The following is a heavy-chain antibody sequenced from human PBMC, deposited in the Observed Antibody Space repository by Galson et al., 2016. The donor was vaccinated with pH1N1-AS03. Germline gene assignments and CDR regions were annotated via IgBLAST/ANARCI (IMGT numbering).Heavy chain of an antibody. D-gene: IGHD3-10*01. Sequence: SETLSLTCTVSGVSITTYYWSRIRHPAGKGLEWVGRIYASGNTNYNPSLKSRVTMSVDTSKNQFSLTLNSVTAADTAVYFCARDFGSGHYMNYYNYGMDIWGQGTTVTVSS. V-gene: IGHV4-4*07. CDR2: IYASGNT. J-gene: IGHJ6*02. CDR1: GVSITTYY. CDR3: ARDFGSGHYMNYYNYGMDI.